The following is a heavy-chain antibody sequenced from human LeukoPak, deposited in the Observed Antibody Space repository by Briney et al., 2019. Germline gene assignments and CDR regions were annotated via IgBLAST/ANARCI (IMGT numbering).Heavy chain of an antibody. CDR3: ARHGDYYDSSGYYS. CDR1: GASVRSGSYY. D-gene: IGHD3-22*01. CDR2: IYYSGST. J-gene: IGHJ4*02. Sequence: SETLSLTCTVSGASVRSGSYYWTWIRQPPGEGLEWIGGIYYSGSTYYNPSLKSRVTISVDTSKNQFSLKLSSVTAADTAVYYCARHGDYYDSSGYYSWGQGTLVTVSS. V-gene: IGHV4-39*01.